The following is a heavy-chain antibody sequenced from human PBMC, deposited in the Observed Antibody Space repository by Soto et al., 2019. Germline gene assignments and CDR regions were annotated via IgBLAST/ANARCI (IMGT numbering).Heavy chain of an antibody. J-gene: IGHJ4*02. V-gene: IGHV3-30-3*01. Sequence: GGSLRLSCAASGFTFSSCAMHWVRQAPGKGLEWVALISYDGSNKYYADSVKGRFTISRDNSKNTLYLQMNSLRAEDTAVYYCAREMEYCISTSCPFDYWGQGTLVTVSS. D-gene: IGHD2-2*01. CDR3: AREMEYCISTSCPFDY. CDR1: GFTFSSCA. CDR2: ISYDGSNK.